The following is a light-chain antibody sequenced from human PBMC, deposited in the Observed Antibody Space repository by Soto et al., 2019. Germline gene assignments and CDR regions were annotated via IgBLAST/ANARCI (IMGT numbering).Light chain of an antibody. J-gene: IGKJ2*01. CDR3: QQYGGSPYT. Sequence: IVLTQSPGTLSLSPGGRATLSCRASQSVSSNYLAWYQQKPGQAPRLLIYGASSRATGIPDRFSGSGSGTDFTLTISRMEPEDFAVYYCQQYGGSPYTFGQGTKLEIK. CDR1: QSVSSNY. CDR2: GAS. V-gene: IGKV3-20*01.